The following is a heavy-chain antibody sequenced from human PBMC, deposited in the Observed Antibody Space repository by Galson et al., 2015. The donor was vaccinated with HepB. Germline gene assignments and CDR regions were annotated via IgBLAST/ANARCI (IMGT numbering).Heavy chain of an antibody. Sequence: LRLSCAASGFTFSNYWMQWVRQAPGKGLEWVARIKTDGTSTNYADSVKGRFTISRDNAKNTLYLQMSSLGDEDTALYYCARAGFCSGDCYKGFDCWGQGTLVTVSS. D-gene: IGHD2-21*02. CDR3: ARAGFCSGDCYKGFDC. CDR1: GFTFSNYW. V-gene: IGHV3-74*01. J-gene: IGHJ4*02. CDR2: IKTDGTST.